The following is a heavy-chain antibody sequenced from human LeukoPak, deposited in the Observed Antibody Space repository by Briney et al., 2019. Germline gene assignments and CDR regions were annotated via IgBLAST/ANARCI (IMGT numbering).Heavy chain of an antibody. CDR1: GYTFTSYD. CDR3: ARGPRHYASTSCYRFDP. Sequence: GASVKVSCKASGYTFTSYDINWVRQATGQGLEWMGWMNPNSGNTGYAQKFQGRVTITRNTSISTAYMEPSSLRSEDTAVYYCARGPRHYASTSCYRFDPWGQGTLVTVSS. V-gene: IGHV1-8*03. D-gene: IGHD2-2*02. J-gene: IGHJ5*02. CDR2: MNPNSGNT.